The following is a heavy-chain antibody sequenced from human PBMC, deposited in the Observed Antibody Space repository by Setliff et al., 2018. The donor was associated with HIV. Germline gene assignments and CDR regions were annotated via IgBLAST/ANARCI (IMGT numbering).Heavy chain of an antibody. CDR3: ARRGWGGGWYPDY. D-gene: IGHD6-19*01. CDR1: GYNFTKHW. CDR2: IYPGDSDT. J-gene: IGHJ4*02. Sequence: GESLKISCQGSGYNFTKHWIAWMRQMPGKGLEWMGIIYPGDSDTKYNAPFQGRVTLSVDNSITTAHLQLSSLKASDSAMYFCARRGWGGGWYPDYWGQGTLVTVSS. V-gene: IGHV5-51*01.